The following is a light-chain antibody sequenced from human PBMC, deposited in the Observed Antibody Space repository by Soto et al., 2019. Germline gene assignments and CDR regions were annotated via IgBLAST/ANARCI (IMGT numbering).Light chain of an antibody. Sequence: EIVLTQSPATLSLSPGERASLSCRASQSVGNSLAWYQHKPGQAPRLLIYDVSNRATGIPARFSGSGSGTDFTLTISILEPEDFAVYYCQQCVIWPLFTFGPGTQGDIK. CDR1: QSVGNS. CDR3: QQCVIWPLFT. CDR2: DVS. V-gene: IGKV3-11*01. J-gene: IGKJ3*01.